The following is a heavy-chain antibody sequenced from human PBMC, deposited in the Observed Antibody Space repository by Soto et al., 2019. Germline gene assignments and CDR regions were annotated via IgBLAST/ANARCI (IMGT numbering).Heavy chain of an antibody. J-gene: IGHJ4*02. CDR3: ARDNYYDS. CDR2: IKQDGSEK. V-gene: IGHV3-7*01. CDR1: GSTFSTYW. Sequence: EVQLVESGGGLVQRGGSLRLSCVASGSTFSTYWMSWLRQAPGKGLEWVANIKQDGSEKYYVDSVKGRFTISRDNAKNSLFLQMNSLRAEDTAVYYCARDNYYDSWGQGTLVTVSA.